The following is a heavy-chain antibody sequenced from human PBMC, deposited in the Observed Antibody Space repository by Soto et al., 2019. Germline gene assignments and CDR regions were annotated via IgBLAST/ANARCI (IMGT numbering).Heavy chain of an antibody. Sequence: SETLSLTCPVSGVSITTYYWTWLRKTPGRGLEGIGYIYHSARTNCNPSLKSRVTMSVDTSKNQLSLKHSSVTAAHTAVYYCARDLTIGGFFDPWGQGTLVTVSS. CDR1: GVSITTYY. J-gene: IGHJ5*02. CDR3: ARDLTIGGFFDP. CDR2: IYHSART. V-gene: IGHV4-59*01. D-gene: IGHD3-10*01.